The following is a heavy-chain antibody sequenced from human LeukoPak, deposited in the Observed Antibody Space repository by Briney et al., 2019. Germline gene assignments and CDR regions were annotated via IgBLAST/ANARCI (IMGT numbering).Heavy chain of an antibody. J-gene: IGHJ6*02. CDR2: ISYDGSNK. V-gene: IGHV3-30-3*01. CDR3: ARGRMQLWLRYGMDV. Sequence: GGSLRLSCAASGFTFSSYAMHWVRQAPGKGLEWVAVISYDGSNKYYADSVKGRFTISRDNSKNTLYLQMNSLRAEDTAVYYCARGRMQLWLRYGMDVWGQGTAVTVSS. D-gene: IGHD5-18*01. CDR1: GFTFSSYA.